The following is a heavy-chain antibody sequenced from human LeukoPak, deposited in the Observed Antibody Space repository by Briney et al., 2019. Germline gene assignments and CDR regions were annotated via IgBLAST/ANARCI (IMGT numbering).Heavy chain of an antibody. D-gene: IGHD3-22*01. Sequence: SETLSLTCTVSGGSVSSSSYYWGWIRQPPGKGLEWIGSIYYSGSTYYNPSLKSRVSISVDTSKNQFSLKLNSLTAADTAVYYCAGTPIDYDSSGYLDYWGQGTLVTVSS. CDR3: AGTPIDYDSSGYLDY. V-gene: IGHV4-39*07. CDR1: GGSVSSSSYY. J-gene: IGHJ4*02. CDR2: IYYSGST.